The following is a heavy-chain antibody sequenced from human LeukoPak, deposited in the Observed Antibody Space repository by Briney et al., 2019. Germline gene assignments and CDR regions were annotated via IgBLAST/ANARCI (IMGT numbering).Heavy chain of an antibody. J-gene: IGHJ3*02. CDR2: IYPGDSDT. Sequence: GASLKISCKGSGYSFTSYWIGWVRQMPGKGLEWMGIIYPGDSDTRYSPSFQGQVTISADKSISPPSLQWSSLKASDTAMYYCVRGGYSYARDAFDIWGQGTMVTVSS. V-gene: IGHV5-51*01. CDR3: VRGGYSYARDAFDI. CDR1: GYSFTSYW. D-gene: IGHD5-18*01.